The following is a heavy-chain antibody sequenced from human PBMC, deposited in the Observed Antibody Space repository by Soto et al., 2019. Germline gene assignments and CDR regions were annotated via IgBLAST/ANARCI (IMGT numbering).Heavy chain of an antibody. Sequence: SVKVSCKASGYTFTSYDIYWVRQATGQGLEWMGGIIPMFGTPHYAEKFQDRVTITADESTGTAYLELSSLTSEDTAVYYCATSEGRDGYSFDYWGPGTLVTVSS. V-gene: IGHV1-69*13. CDR1: GYTFTSYD. CDR2: IIPMFGTP. J-gene: IGHJ4*02. D-gene: IGHD5-12*01. CDR3: ATSEGRDGYSFDY.